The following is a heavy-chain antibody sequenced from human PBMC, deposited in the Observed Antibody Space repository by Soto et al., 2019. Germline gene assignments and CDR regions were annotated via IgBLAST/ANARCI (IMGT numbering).Heavy chain of an antibody. CDR2: INHSGST. D-gene: IGHD6-6*01. CDR1: GGSFSGYY. Sequence: SETLSLTCAAYGGSFSGYYWSWIRQPPGKGLEWIGEINHSGSTNYNPSLKSRVTISVDTSKNQFSLKLSSVTAADTAVYYCARRLLYSSSGLDVWGQGTTVTVSS. V-gene: IGHV4-34*01. CDR3: ARRLLYSSSGLDV. J-gene: IGHJ6*02.